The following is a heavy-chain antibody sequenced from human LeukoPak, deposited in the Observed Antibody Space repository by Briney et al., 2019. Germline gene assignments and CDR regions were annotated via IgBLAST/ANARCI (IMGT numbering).Heavy chain of an antibody. J-gene: IGHJ2*01. Sequence: SETLSLTCTVSGGSISSYYWSWIRQPAGKGLEWIGRIYTSGSTNYNPSLKRRVTMSVDTSKNRFSLKLSSVTAADTAVYYCAKYYGDWRWYFDLWGRGTLVTVSS. CDR2: IYTSGST. D-gene: IGHD4-17*01. CDR1: GGSISSYY. CDR3: AKYYGDWRWYFDL. V-gene: IGHV4-4*07.